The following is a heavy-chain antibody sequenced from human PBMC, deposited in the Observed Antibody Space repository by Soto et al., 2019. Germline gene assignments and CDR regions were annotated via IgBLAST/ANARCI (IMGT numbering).Heavy chain of an antibody. D-gene: IGHD3-22*01. V-gene: IGHV1-69*13. CDR3: GHNYYDSSGYYWYIVY. J-gene: IGHJ4*01. CDR2: IIPIFGTA. Sequence: SVKVSCKASGRTFSSYAISWVRQAPGQGLEWMGGIIPIFGTANYAQKFQGRVTITADESTSTAYMELSSLRSEDTAVYYCGHNYYDSSGYYWYIVYWGQGTLVTVSS. CDR1: GRTFSSYA.